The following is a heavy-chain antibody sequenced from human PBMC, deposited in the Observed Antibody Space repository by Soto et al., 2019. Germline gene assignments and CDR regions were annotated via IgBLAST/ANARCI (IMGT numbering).Heavy chain of an antibody. J-gene: IGHJ6*01. CDR3: ARDKDRQHLGGNYYSIMDV. CDR1: GGTFRTSA. V-gene: IGHV1-69*14. CDR2: IMPVFSTP. Sequence: QVQLVQSGAEVKKPGSSVKVSCKTSGGTFRTSAISWVRQAPGQGLEWMGGIMPVFSTPDYAQKFQGRVTITADKSTGTAYMRLSSLRSEDTAVYYCARDKDRQHLGGNYYSIMDVWGQGTTVTVSS.